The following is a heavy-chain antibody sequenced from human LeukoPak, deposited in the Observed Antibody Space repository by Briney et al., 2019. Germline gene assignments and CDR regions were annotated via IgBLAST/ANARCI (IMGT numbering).Heavy chain of an antibody. CDR3: ASAVEMATITTGLYYFDY. J-gene: IGHJ4*02. CDR2: INHSGST. CDR1: GGSFSGYY. D-gene: IGHD5-24*01. V-gene: IGHV4-34*01. Sequence: SETLSLTCAVYGGSFSGYYWSWIRQPPGKGLEWIGEINHSGSTNYNPSLKSRVTTSVDTSKNQFSLKLSSVTAADTAVYYCASAVEMATITTGLYYFDYWGQGTLVTVSS.